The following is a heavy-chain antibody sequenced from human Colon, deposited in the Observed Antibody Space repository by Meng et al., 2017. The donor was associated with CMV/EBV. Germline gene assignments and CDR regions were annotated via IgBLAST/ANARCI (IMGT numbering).Heavy chain of an antibody. D-gene: IGHD6-13*01. CDR1: GYTFRKSY. CDR2: INPTGDST. CDR3: ASQAATHTYFDF. V-gene: IGHV1-46*01. J-gene: IGHJ4*01. Sequence: CKASGYTFRKSYLYWVRQPPGQGPEWMGIINPTGDSTTLAQKFQGRVTVTRDTSTNTVYMELSSLRSDDTAVYYCASQAATHTYFDFWGHGTLVTVS.